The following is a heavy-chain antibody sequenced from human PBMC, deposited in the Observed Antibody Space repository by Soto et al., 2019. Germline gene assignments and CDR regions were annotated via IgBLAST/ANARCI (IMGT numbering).Heavy chain of an antibody. J-gene: IGHJ4*02. V-gene: IGHV3-49*03. Sequence: GGSLRLSCTASGFNFGDYAMSWFRQAPGKGLEWVGFIRSKAYGGTTEHAASVKGRFTISRDDSKSIAYLQMNSLKTEDTAVYYCTRDYSVDIVATIIQDYWGQGTLVTVSS. CDR2: IRSKAYGGTT. D-gene: IGHD5-12*01. CDR3: TRDYSVDIVATIIQDY. CDR1: GFNFGDYA.